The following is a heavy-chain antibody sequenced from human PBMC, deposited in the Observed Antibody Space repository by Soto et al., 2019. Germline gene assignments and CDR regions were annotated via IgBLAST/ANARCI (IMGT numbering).Heavy chain of an antibody. CDR3: AKCGYDSSGRPLNGFDI. V-gene: IGHV3-23*01. Sequence: PGGSLRLSCAASGFTFNIYAMSWVRQAPGKGLEWVSAISGSGGGTYYADSVEGRFTISRDNSNNTLYLQMSSLRAEDTAVYYCAKCGYDSSGRPLNGFDIWGQGSMVTVSS. D-gene: IGHD3-22*01. CDR2: ISGSGGGT. J-gene: IGHJ3*02. CDR1: GFTFNIYA.